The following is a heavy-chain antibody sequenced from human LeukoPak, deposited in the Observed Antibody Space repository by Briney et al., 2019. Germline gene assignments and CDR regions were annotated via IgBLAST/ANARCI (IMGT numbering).Heavy chain of an antibody. CDR2: IDYSGST. Sequence: SETLSLTCTVSGGSISSYYWSWIRQPPGKGLEWIGYIDYSGSTNYNPSLKSRVTISVDTSKNQFSLKLSSVTAADTAVYYCASSYLHYNWNDEVRFDYWGQGTLVTVSS. CDR1: GGSISSYY. CDR3: ASSYLHYNWNDEVRFDY. V-gene: IGHV4-59*08. D-gene: IGHD1-1*01. J-gene: IGHJ4*02.